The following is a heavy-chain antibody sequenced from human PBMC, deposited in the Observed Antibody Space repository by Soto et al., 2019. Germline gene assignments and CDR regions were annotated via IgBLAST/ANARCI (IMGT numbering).Heavy chain of an antibody. CDR2: IYYSGST. D-gene: IGHD4-17*01. CDR1: GGSISIYY. CDR3: ARQNNDYGDYGDYYYYMDV. V-gene: IGHV4-59*08. J-gene: IGHJ6*03. Sequence: PSETLSLTCTVSGGSISIYYWSWIRQPPGKGLEWIGCIYYSGSTNYNPSLKSRVTISVDTSKNQFSLKLSSVTAADTAVYYCARQNNDYGDYGDYYYYMDVWGKGTTVTVSS.